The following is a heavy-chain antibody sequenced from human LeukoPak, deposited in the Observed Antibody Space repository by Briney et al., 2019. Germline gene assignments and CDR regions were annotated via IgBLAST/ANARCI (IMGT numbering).Heavy chain of an antibody. V-gene: IGHV3-23*01. CDR2: ISGSGGST. CDR3: AKDRYYDGSGYPEYFQH. J-gene: IGHJ1*01. Sequence: GGTLRLSCAASGFTFSSYGMSWVRQAPGKGLEWVSAISGSGGSTYYADSVKGRFTISRDNSKNTLYLQMNSLRAEDTAVYYCAKDRYYDGSGYPEYFQHWGQGTLVTVSS. D-gene: IGHD3-22*01. CDR1: GFTFSSYG.